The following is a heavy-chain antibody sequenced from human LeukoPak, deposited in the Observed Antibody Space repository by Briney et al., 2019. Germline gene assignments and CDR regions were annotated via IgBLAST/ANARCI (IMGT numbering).Heavy chain of an antibody. D-gene: IGHD3-16*01. CDR2: IGGTGVRT. V-gene: IGHV3-23*01. CDR1: GFTVSSYA. CDR3: AKDRLGGPYFFHY. Sequence: PGGSLRLSCASSGFTVSSYAMSWVRQAPGKGLEWGSTIGGTGVRTYYADSVKGRFTISRDNSKNTLYLQINSLRAEDTAVYFCAKDRLGGPYFFHYWGQGTLVTVSS. J-gene: IGHJ4*02.